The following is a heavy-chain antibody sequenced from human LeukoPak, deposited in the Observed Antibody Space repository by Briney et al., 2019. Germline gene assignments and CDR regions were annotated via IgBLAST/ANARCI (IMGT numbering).Heavy chain of an antibody. CDR2: ISYDGSNK. CDR1: GFTFSSYA. CDR3: ARDSGRYYFDY. Sequence: GGSLRLPCAASGFTFSSYAMHWVRQAPGKGLEWVAVISYDGSNKYYADSVKGRFTISRDNSKNTLYLQMNSLRAEDTAVYYCARDSGRYYFDYWGQGTLVTVSS. V-gene: IGHV3-30*01. J-gene: IGHJ4*02. D-gene: IGHD2-15*01.